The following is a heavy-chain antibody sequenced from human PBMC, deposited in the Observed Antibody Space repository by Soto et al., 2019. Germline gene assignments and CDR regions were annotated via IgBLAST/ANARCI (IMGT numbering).Heavy chain of an antibody. CDR2: VYNGNT. Sequence: SETLSLTCTISGVSISGYYWTWIRQSPGKGLEYIGYVYNGNTNYNPSLNSRVTISVDTSKNQFSLKLSSVTAADTAVYYCARRYGYSFDYWGQGTLVTVSS. D-gene: IGHD1-1*01. V-gene: IGHV4-59*08. J-gene: IGHJ4*02. CDR3: ARRYGYSFDY. CDR1: GVSISGYY.